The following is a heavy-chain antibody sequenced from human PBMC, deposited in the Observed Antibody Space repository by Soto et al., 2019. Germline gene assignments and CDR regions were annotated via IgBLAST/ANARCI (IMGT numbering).Heavy chain of an antibody. Sequence: QVQLVQSGAEVKKPGSSVKVSCKASGVTFSSYAISWVRQAPGRGLEWMGGIIPICGTAHYAQKFQGRVTITAYESTTTAYMELSSMRSEDTALYDCARETATFVYWGQGTLVTVSS. CDR1: GVTFSSYA. CDR3: ARETATFVY. V-gene: IGHV1-69*01. CDR2: IIPICGTA. J-gene: IGHJ4*02. D-gene: IGHD6-25*01.